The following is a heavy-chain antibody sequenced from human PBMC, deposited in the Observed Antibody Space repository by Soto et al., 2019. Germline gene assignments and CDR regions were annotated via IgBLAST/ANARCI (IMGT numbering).Heavy chain of an antibody. CDR2: VNPSGGST. CDR1: GYTFTSYY. CDR3: ASSSSWYYFDY. J-gene: IGHJ4*02. D-gene: IGHD6-13*01. V-gene: IGHV1-46*03. Sequence: QVQLVQSGAEVKKPGASVKVSCKASGYTFTSYYMHWVRQAPGQGLEWMGIVNPSGGSTSYAQKFQGRGTMTRDTSTSTGYMELSSLRSEDTAVYYCASSSSWYYFDYWGQGTLVTVSS.